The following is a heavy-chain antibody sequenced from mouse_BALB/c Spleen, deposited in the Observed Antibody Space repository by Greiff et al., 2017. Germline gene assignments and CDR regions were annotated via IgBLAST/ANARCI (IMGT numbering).Heavy chain of an antibody. CDR2: IYPGDGDT. CDR3: ARSDGNYQAWFAY. D-gene: IGHD2-1*01. Sequence: VKLVESGAELVRPGSSVKISCKASGYAFSSYCMNWVKQRPGQGLEWIGQIYPGDGDTNYNGKFKGKATLTADKSSSTAYMQLSSLTSEDSAVYFCARSDGNYQAWFAYWGQGTLVTVAA. CDR1: GYAFSSYC. J-gene: IGHJ3*01. V-gene: IGHV1-80*01.